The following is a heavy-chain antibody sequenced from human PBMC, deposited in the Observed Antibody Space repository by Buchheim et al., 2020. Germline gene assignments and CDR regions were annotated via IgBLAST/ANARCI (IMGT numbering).Heavy chain of an antibody. D-gene: IGHD3-22*01. J-gene: IGHJ4*02. Sequence: QVQLEESGPGLVKPSQTLSLTCVVSGGSISSDYYWSWLRQPPGKGLEWIGNIYYSGSIYYNPSLKSRVTASVDTSKTQLSLKMSSVTAADTAVYFCARGEGERYDSPFDYWGQGTL. V-gene: IGHV4-30-4*01. CDR1: GGSISSDYY. CDR3: ARGEGERYDSPFDY. CDR2: IYYSGSI.